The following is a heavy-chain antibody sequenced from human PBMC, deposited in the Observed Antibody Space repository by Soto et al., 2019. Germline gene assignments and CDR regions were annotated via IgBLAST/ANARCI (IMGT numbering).Heavy chain of an antibody. CDR1: GGSISSGGYY. CDR3: ARVLEWAGWFDP. D-gene: IGHD1-26*01. CDR2: IYYSGST. Sequence: QVQLQESGPGLVKPSQTLSLTCTVSGGSISSGGYYWSWIRQHPGKGLEWIGYIYYSGSTYYNPSLKSRVTISVDTSKTQFSLKLSSVTAANTAVYYCARVLEWAGWFDPWGQGTLVTVSS. V-gene: IGHV4-31*03. J-gene: IGHJ5*02.